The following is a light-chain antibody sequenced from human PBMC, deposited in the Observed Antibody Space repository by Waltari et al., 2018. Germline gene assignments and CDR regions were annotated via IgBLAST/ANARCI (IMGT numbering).Light chain of an antibody. CDR3: QQYSSFWT. Sequence: DIQMTQSPYTLSASVGDRVTITCRASQSISSLLAWFQQKPGKAPKLLIQKASSLESGVPSRFSGSGSGTEFTLTISSLQPDDVATYYCQQYSSFWTFGQGTKVEIK. CDR2: KAS. CDR1: QSISSL. V-gene: IGKV1-5*03. J-gene: IGKJ1*01.